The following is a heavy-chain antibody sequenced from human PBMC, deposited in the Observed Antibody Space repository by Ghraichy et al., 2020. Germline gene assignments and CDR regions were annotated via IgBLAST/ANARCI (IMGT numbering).Heavy chain of an antibody. Sequence: SETLSLTCSVSGPSISSYFWGWIRQPPGKGLEWIGYISYSGSATYNPSLRSRVTISLDTSKDQFSLKMTSVTAAETAVYFCAVGVSSGAGDWWGQGTLVTFSS. CDR2: ISYSGSA. J-gene: IGHJ4*02. D-gene: IGHD1-26*01. CDR3: AVGVSSGAGDW. V-gene: IGHV4-59*03. CDR1: GPSISSYF.